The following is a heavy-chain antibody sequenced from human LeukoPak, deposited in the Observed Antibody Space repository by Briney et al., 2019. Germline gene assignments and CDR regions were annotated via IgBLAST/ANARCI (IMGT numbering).Heavy chain of an antibody. V-gene: IGHV1-46*01. D-gene: IGHD3-22*01. J-gene: IGHJ4*02. CDR3: ARDLPSYDSSGLDY. CDR1: GYTFTSYY. Sequence: ASVMVSSKASGYTFTSYYLHWVRKAPGQGLEWMGIINPSGGSTSYAQKFQGRVTMTKDTSTSTVYMELSSLRSEDTAVYYCARDLPSYDSSGLDYWGQGTLVTVSS. CDR2: INPSGGST.